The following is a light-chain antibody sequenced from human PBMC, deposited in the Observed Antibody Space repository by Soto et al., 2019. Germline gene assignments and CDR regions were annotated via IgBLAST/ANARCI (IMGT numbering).Light chain of an antibody. V-gene: IGKV3-20*01. J-gene: IGKJ5*01. CDR3: QQHDILPIT. CDR2: GAS. Sequence: IVLTQSPATLSLSQGERGTLSCRASQRFGSSNLAWYQQKPGQAPRLLISGASRRATGIPDRFSGAGSGTDFTLTISRLEPEDFALYYCQQHDILPITFGQGTRLEI. CDR1: QRFGSSN.